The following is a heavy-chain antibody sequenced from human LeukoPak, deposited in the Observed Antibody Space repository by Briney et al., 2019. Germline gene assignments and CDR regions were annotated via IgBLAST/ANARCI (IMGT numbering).Heavy chain of an antibody. V-gene: IGHV1-24*01. Sequence: GASVKVSCKVSGYTLTELSMHWVRQAPGKGLEWMGGFDPEDGETIYAQKFQGRVTMTEDTSTDTAYMELSSLRSEDTAVYYCAMRSGSYYYYYYGMDVWGQGTTVTVS. CDR1: GYTLTELS. J-gene: IGHJ6*02. D-gene: IGHD1-26*01. CDR2: FDPEDGET. CDR3: AMRSGSYYYYYYGMDV.